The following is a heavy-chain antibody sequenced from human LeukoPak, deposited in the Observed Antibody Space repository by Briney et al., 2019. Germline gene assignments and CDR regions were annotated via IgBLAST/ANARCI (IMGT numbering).Heavy chain of an antibody. V-gene: IGHV4-34*01. CDR1: GGSFSGYY. Sequence: SETLSLTCAVYGGSFSGYYWSWIRQPPGKGLEWIGEINHSGSTNYNPSLMSRVTISVDSSKNQFSLRLSSVTAADTAVYYCARGGYCSSTSCPPYYYYYGMDVWGQGTTVTVSS. D-gene: IGHD2-2*01. CDR2: INHSGST. J-gene: IGHJ6*02. CDR3: ARGGYCSSTSCPPYYYYYGMDV.